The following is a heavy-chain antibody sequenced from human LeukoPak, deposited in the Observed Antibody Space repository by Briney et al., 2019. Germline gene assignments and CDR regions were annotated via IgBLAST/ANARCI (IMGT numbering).Heavy chain of an antibody. D-gene: IGHD1-26*01. J-gene: IGHJ4*02. CDR2: IYYSGST. CDR1: GGSISSNGYY. CDR3: ARVGEWEPSQLLFDY. V-gene: IGHV4-61*08. Sequence: SETLSLTCTVSGGSISSNGYYGGWIRQPPGKGLEWIGYIYYSGSTNYNPSLKSRVTISVDTSKNQFSLKLSSVTAADTAVYYCARVGEWEPSQLLFDYWGQGTLVTVSS.